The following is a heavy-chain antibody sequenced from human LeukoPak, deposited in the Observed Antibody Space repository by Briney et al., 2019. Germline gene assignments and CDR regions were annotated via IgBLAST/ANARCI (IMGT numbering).Heavy chain of an antibody. D-gene: IGHD6-19*01. CDR3: ASLGSMVAGTGAFDI. V-gene: IGHV4-38-2*02. J-gene: IGHJ3*02. CDR2: IYHSGST. CDR1: DYSISSGYY. Sequence: PSETLSLTCTVSDYSISSGYYWGWIRQPPGKGLEWIGSIYHSGSTYYNPSLKSRVTISVDTSKNQFSLKLSSVTAADTAVYCCASLGSMVAGTGAFDIWGQGTMVTVSS.